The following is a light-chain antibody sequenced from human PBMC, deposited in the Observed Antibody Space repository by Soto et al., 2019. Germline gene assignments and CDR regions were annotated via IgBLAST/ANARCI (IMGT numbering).Light chain of an antibody. V-gene: IGKV3-15*01. CDR3: QQYNNWWT. CDR1: QSVSSN. CDR2: GAS. Sequence: EIVMTQSPATLSVSPGERATLSCRASQSVSSNLAWYQQKPGQAPRLLIYGASTRATGIPARFSCSGSGTEFTLTISILQSEDFAFYYCQQYNNWWTFGQGTKVEIK. J-gene: IGKJ1*01.